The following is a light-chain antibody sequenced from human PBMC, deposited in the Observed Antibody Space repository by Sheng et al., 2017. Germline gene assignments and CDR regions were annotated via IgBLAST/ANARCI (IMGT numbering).Light chain of an antibody. V-gene: IGKV3-20*01. CDR1: QSISSN. CDR3: QQFGSSPPWT. J-gene: IGKJ1*01. Sequence: EIVMTQSPATLSVSPGERATLSCRASQSISSNLAWYQQKPGQAPSLLIYGASNRATGVPDRFSGSGSGTDFTLTISRLEPEDFAVYYCQQFGSSPPWTFGQGTKVEIK. CDR2: GAS.